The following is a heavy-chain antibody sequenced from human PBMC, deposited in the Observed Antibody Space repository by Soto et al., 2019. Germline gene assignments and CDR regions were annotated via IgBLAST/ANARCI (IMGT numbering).Heavy chain of an antibody. V-gene: IGHV4-59*02. CDR3: ARGRRSPTIDYVLDV. CDR1: GDSVSSYY. Sequence: QVQLQESGPGLVKPSETLSLTCSVSGDSVSSYYWSWIRQPPGKGLEWIGYVYYDGSTNYNPSLDTRGTMSIDTSKNQVSLKLNSVTAGDTAVYHCARGRRSPTIDYVLDVWGQGTKVAVSS. J-gene: IGHJ6*02. D-gene: IGHD1-26*01. CDR2: VYYDGST.